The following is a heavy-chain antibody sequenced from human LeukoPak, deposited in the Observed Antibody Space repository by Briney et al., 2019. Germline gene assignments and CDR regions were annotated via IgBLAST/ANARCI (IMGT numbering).Heavy chain of an antibody. CDR2: IYSGGNT. J-gene: IGHJ4*02. CDR1: GFTVSSNH. Sequence: GGSLRLSCAASGFTVSSNHMSWVRQAPGKGLEWVSVIYSGGNTYYADPVKGRFTISRDNSKNTLYLQMNSLRAEDTAVYYCARWRGDGHNYSYYFDYWGQGTLVTVSS. D-gene: IGHD5-24*01. CDR3: ARWRGDGHNYSYYFDY. V-gene: IGHV3-53*01.